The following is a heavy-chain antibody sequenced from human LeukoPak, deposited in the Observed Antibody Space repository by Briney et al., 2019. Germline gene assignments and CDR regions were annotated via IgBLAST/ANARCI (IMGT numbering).Heavy chain of an antibody. D-gene: IGHD5-12*01. J-gene: IGHJ3*02. CDR3: ARPPRGNSLGAFDI. Sequence: GESLKISCKGSGYSFINYWIAWVRQMPGKGLEWMGIIYPDDSDTSYSPSFQGQVTISADKSISTAYLQWSSLKASDTAVYYCARPPRGNSLGAFDIWGQGTMVTVSS. V-gene: IGHV5-51*01. CDR1: GYSFINYW. CDR2: IYPDDSDT.